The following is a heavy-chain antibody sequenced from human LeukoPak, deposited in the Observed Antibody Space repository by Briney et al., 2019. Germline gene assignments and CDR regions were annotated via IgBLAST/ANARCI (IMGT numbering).Heavy chain of an antibody. CDR2: IRYDGEKK. Sequence: GGSLRLSCVASGLAFSSYGMHRVRQPPGKGLEWVTFIRYDGEKKHYVDSVKGRFTISRDNSKNTLFLQMISLRAEDTAVYYCASQWLVYYYYGMDVWGQGTTVTVSS. D-gene: IGHD6-19*01. V-gene: IGHV3-30*02. J-gene: IGHJ6*02. CDR1: GLAFSSYG. CDR3: ASQWLVYYYYGMDV.